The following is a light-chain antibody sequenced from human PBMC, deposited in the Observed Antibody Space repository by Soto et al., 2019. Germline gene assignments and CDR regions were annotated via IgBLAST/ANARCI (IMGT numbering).Light chain of an antibody. Sequence: DIQMTQSPSSLSASVGDRVTISCRVSQGISNYLAWYQQKPGQVPELLICAASTLQSGVPSRFSGSGSGTDFTLTISSLQPEDVATYYCQKYNSAPWTFGQGTKVEIK. CDR3: QKYNSAPWT. CDR1: QGISNY. J-gene: IGKJ1*01. CDR2: AAS. V-gene: IGKV1-27*01.